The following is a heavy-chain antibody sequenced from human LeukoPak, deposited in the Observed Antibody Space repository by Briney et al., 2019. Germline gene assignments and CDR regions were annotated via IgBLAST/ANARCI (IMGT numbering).Heavy chain of an antibody. Sequence: ASVKVSCKASGGTFSSYAISWVRQAPGQGLEWMGRLIPIFGIANYAQKFQGRVTITADKSTSTAYMELSSLRSEDTAVYYCASDPSPPNFDMDVWGQGTTVTVSS. D-gene: IGHD2-2*01. CDR2: LIPIFGIA. J-gene: IGHJ6*02. V-gene: IGHV1-69*04. CDR3: ASDPSPPNFDMDV. CDR1: GGTFSSYA.